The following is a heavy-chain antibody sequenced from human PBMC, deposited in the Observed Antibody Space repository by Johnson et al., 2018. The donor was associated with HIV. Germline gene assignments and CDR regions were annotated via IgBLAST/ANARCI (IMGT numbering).Heavy chain of an antibody. D-gene: IGHD2-21*01. Sequence: VQLVESGGGVVQPGGSLRLSCAASGFTVSSNYMSWVRQAPGKGLEWVSVIYSGGNTYYADSVKGRFTISRDNAKNSLYLQMSSLRVEDTAVYYCASGHMWSAFWGQGTMVTVSS. CDR2: IYSGGNT. CDR1: GFTVSSNY. J-gene: IGHJ3*01. CDR3: ASGHMWSAF. V-gene: IGHV3-66*01.